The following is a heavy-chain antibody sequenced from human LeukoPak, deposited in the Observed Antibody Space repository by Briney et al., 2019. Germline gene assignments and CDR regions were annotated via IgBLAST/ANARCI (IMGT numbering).Heavy chain of an antibody. V-gene: IGHV4-38-2*02. CDR1: GYSISSGYY. D-gene: IGHD2-2*01. CDR2: IYHSGST. CDR3: ASLYCSSTSCYELNWFDP. Sequence: SETLSLTCTVSGYSISSGYYWGWIRQPPGKGLEWIGSIYHSGSTYYNPSLKSRVTISVDTSKNQFSLKLSSVTAADTAVYYCASLYCSSTSCYELNWFDPWGQGTLVTVSS. J-gene: IGHJ5*02.